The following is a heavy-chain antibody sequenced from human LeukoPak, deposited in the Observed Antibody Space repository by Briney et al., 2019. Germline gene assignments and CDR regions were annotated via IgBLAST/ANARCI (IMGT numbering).Heavy chain of an antibody. CDR2: ISGSGGST. Sequence: GGALRLSCAASGFTFSSYDMTWVRQAPGKGLEWVSAISGSGGSTYYADSVKGRFTISRDNSKNTLYLQMNSLRAEDTAVYYCAKNRITMVRGVFDYWGQGTLVTVSS. CDR3: AKNRITMVRGVFDY. D-gene: IGHD3-10*01. V-gene: IGHV3-23*01. J-gene: IGHJ4*02. CDR1: GFTFSSYD.